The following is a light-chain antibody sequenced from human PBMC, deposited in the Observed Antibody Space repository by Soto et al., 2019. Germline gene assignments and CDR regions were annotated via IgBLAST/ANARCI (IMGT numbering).Light chain of an antibody. J-gene: IGLJ3*02. CDR2: EGS. V-gene: IGLV2-23*01. CDR1: SSDVGTHNL. Sequence: QSVLTQPASVSGSPGQSITISCTGTSSDVGTHNLVSWYQQHPGTAPKLMIYEGSKRPSGVSNRFSGSKSGNTASLTISGLQAEDEADYYCCSYAGSNWVFGGGTKLTVL. CDR3: CSYAGSNWV.